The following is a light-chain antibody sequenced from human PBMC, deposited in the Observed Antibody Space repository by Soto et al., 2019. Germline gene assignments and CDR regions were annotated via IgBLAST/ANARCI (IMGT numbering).Light chain of an antibody. CDR3: CSYAGSPRDV. J-gene: IGLJ1*01. Sequence: QSALTQPRSVSGSLGQSVTISCTGTSSDVGTYNYVSWYQQHPGKAPKVMIYDVSERPSGVPDRFSGPKSGNTASLTISGLQAEDEADYYCCSYAGSPRDVLGTGTKLTVL. CDR1: SSDVGTYNY. V-gene: IGLV2-11*01. CDR2: DVS.